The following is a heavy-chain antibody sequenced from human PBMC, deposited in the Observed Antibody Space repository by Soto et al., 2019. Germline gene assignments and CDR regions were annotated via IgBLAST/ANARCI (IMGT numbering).Heavy chain of an antibody. V-gene: IGHV1-46*01. CDR1: GYTFTSYY. CDR3: ARVPSYDSSGYNYYYYGMDV. J-gene: IGHJ6*02. Sequence: ASVKVSCKASGYTFTSYYMHWVRQAPGQGLEWMGIINPSGGSTSYAQKLQGRVTMTRDTSTSTVYMELSSLRSEDTAVYYCARVPSYDSSGYNYYYYGMDVWGQGNTVTVSS. D-gene: IGHD3-22*01. CDR2: INPSGGST.